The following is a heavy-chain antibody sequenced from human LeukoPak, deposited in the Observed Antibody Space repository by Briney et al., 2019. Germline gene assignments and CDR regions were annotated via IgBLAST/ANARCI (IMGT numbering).Heavy chain of an antibody. J-gene: IGHJ5*02. V-gene: IGHV3-7*01. D-gene: IGHD6-6*01. CDR2: IKLDGSDK. Sequence: RGGSLRLSCAVSGFTFSSYWMSWVRQAPGKGLEWVANIKLDGSDKYYVDSVKGRFTISRDNAKNSLYLQMNSLRAEDTAVYYCARAMRYSTSYSWFDPWGQGTLVTVSS. CDR3: ARAMRYSTSYSWFDP. CDR1: GFTFSSYW.